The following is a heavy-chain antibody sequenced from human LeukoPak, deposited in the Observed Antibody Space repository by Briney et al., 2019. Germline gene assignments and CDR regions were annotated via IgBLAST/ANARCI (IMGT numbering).Heavy chain of an antibody. J-gene: IGHJ5*02. V-gene: IGHV3-23*01. D-gene: IGHD3-16*01. CDR3: AKDVSWGSYIT. CDR2: ISGNGDTT. CDR1: GFTFSSYG. Sequence: QTGGSLRLSCAASGFTFSSYGMSWVRQAPGKGLEWVSGISGNGDTTYYADSVKRRFTIPRDNSKNTLYLQMNSLRAEDTAVYYCAKDVSWGSYITWGQGTLVTVSS.